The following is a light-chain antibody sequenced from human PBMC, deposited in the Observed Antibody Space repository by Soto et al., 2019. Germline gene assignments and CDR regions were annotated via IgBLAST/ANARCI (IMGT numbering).Light chain of an antibody. CDR1: SSNIGSNY. Sequence: QSVLTQPPSASGTPGQRVTISCSGSSSNIGSNYVYWYQQLPGTAPKLLIYRNNQRPSGVPDRFSGSKSGTSASLAICGLRSEDEADYYCAAWDDSLSGPGVFGGGTKLTVL. CDR2: RNN. V-gene: IGLV1-47*01. J-gene: IGLJ2*01. CDR3: AAWDDSLSGPGV.